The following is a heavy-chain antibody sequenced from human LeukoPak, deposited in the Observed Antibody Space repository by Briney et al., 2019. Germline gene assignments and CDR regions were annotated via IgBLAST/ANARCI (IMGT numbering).Heavy chain of an antibody. CDR2: IRYDGSNK. Sequence: GGSLRLSCAASGFTFSSYGMHSVRQAPGKGLEWVAFIRYDGSNKYYADSVKGRFTISRDNSKNTLYLQMNSLRAEDTAVYYCAKDLGGFDYWGQGTLVTVSS. CDR3: AKDLGGFDY. D-gene: IGHD3-16*01. V-gene: IGHV3-30*02. CDR1: GFTFSSYG. J-gene: IGHJ4*02.